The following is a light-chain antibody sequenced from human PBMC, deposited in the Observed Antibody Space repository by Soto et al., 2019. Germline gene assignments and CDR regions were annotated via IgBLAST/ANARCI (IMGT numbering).Light chain of an antibody. J-gene: IGLJ2*01. V-gene: IGLV1-51*01. Sequence: QSMLTQPPSVSAAPGQTVTISCSGSSSNIGNNYVSWYQHLPGTAPKLLISDNSERPSGIPDRFSGSKSGTSATLAITGLQTGDEADYFCGTWDSSLSAVVFGGGTKLTVL. CDR3: GTWDSSLSAVV. CDR1: SSNIGNNY. CDR2: DNS.